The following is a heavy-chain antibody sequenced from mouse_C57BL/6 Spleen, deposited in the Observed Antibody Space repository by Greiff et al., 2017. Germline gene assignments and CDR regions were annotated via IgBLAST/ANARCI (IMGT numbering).Heavy chain of an antibody. D-gene: IGHD1-1*01. CDR2: IDPEDGET. V-gene: IGHV14-2*01. CDR3: AYYYGSSQLGYYYAMDY. J-gene: IGHJ4*01. Sequence: VQLQQSGAELVKPGASVKLSCTASGFNIKDYYMHWVKQRTEQGLEWIGRIDPEDGETKYAPKFQGKATITADTSSNTAYLQLSSLTSEDTAVYYCAYYYGSSQLGYYYAMDYWGQGTSVTVSS. CDR1: GFNIKDYY.